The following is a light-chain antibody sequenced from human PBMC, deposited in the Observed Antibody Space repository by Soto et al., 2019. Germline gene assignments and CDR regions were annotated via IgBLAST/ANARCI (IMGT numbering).Light chain of an antibody. J-gene: IGLJ1*01. V-gene: IGLV2-11*01. CDR1: SSDVGGYNY. CDR2: DVS. Sequence: QSALTQPRSVSGSPGQSVTISCTGTSSDVGGYNYVSWYQHQPGKAPKLMINDVSERPSGVPDRFSGSKFGNTASLTISGLQAEDEADYYCCSYAGTYSFVFGTGTKVTVL. CDR3: CSYAGTYSFV.